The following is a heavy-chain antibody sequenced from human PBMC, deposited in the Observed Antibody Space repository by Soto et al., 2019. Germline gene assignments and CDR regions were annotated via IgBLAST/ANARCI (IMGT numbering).Heavy chain of an antibody. D-gene: IGHD3-10*01. V-gene: IGHV4-4*07. J-gene: IGHJ3*02. CDR2: IYTSGST. CDR1: GGSISSYY. Sequence: PPETLSLTCTVSGGSISSYYWSWIRQPAGKGLEWIGRIYTSGSTNYNPSLKSRVTMSVDTSKNQFSLKLSSVTAADTAVYYCARLLLWFGEPNDAFDIWGQGTMVTVSS. CDR3: ARLLLWFGEPNDAFDI.